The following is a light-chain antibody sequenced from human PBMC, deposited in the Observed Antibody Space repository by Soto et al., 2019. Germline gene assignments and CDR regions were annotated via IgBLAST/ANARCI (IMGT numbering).Light chain of an antibody. J-gene: IGKJ1*01. Sequence: SASLVFAFVEDRVTITCPARQSFCSWLAWYQQRPGKAPKLLIYKASKLQSGVPSRFSGSGSGTEFTLTSSIQHPSVSVTYCYQHYNSHPCTFGHGTKVDIK. CDR3: QHYNSHPCT. V-gene: IGKV1-5*03. CDR2: KAS. CDR1: QSFCSW.